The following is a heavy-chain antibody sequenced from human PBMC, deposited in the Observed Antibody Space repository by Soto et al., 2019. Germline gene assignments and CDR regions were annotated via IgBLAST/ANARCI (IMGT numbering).Heavy chain of an antibody. Sequence: EVQLVESGGGLVQPGGSLRLSCVVSGFTLGDYSMNWVRQAPGKGLEWVSYISDSGSQMYYADSVKGRFTISRATAKNSLYLQMHRLRAEATAVFYCAPQVVVATGSLYWGQGTLVTVSP. V-gene: IGHV3-48*01. J-gene: IGHJ4*02. D-gene: IGHD1-26*01. CDR3: APQVVVATGSLY. CDR1: GFTLGDYS. CDR2: ISDSGSQM.